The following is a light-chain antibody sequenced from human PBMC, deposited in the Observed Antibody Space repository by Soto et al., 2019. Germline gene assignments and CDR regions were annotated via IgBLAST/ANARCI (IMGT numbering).Light chain of an antibody. J-gene: IGKJ1*01. CDR1: QGISNY. V-gene: IGKV1-27*01. CDR2: VAS. Sequence: DIQMTQSPSSLSASVGDRVTITCRASQGISNYLAWYQQQPGKVPKLLIYVASTLQSGVPSRFSGSGSGTDFTLTISSLQPEDGATYYCPKYNSAPWTFGQGTKVEIK. CDR3: PKYNSAPWT.